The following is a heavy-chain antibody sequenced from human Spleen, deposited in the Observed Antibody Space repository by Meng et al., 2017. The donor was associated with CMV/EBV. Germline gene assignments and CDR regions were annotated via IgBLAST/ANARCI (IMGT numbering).Heavy chain of an antibody. Sequence: ASVKVSCKTSGYTFTGYYMHWVRQAPGQGLEWMGWTNPSSGGTNYAQKFQGRVTMTRDTSISTAYMELSRLRSDDTAVYYCASGLRGVIYGMDVWGQGTTVTVSS. D-gene: IGHD3-10*01. V-gene: IGHV1-2*02. CDR3: ASGLRGVIYGMDV. J-gene: IGHJ6*02. CDR2: TNPSSGGT. CDR1: GYTFTGYY.